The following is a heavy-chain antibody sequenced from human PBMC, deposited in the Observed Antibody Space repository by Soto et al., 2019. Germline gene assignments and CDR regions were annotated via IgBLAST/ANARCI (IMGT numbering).Heavy chain of an antibody. J-gene: IGHJ6*02. CDR1: GGTFSSYA. CDR3: ARSQGSSTSLEIYYYYYYGMDV. V-gene: IGHV1-69*13. CDR2: IIPISGTA. Sequence: SVKVSCKASGGTFSSYAISWVRQAPEQGLEWMGGIIPISGTANYAQKLQGRVTITADESTSTAYMELSSLRSEDTAVYYCARSQGSSTSLEIYYYYYYGMDVWGQGTTVTVSS. D-gene: IGHD2-2*01.